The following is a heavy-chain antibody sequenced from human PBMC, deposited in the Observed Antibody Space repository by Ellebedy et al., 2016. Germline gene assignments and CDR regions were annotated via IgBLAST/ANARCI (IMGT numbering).Heavy chain of an antibody. CDR3: AKVGRSCSDGLCYPVGFFES. CDR2: VGENDYSK. V-gene: IGHV3-9*01. CDR1: GFKFDDFA. J-gene: IGHJ4*02. D-gene: IGHD2-8*01. Sequence: SLKISXTASGFKFDDFAMHWVRQVPGKGLEWVSGVGENDYSKGYADSVKGRFTISRDNAKNSLYLEMNSLRPEDTALYYCAKVGRSCSDGLCYPVGFFESWGQGTLVSVSS.